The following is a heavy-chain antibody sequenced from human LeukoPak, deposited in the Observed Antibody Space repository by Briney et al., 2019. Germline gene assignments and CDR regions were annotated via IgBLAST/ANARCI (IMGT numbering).Heavy chain of an antibody. CDR1: GFTFSSYG. D-gene: IGHD3-22*01. CDR3: ARDYYDSSGYYGY. Sequence: GGSRGLPWAALGFTFSSYGMHWVRQAPGKGREWVAVLSYDGNNKYYADSVKGRFTISRDNSKNTLYLQMNSLRAEDTAVDYCARDYYDSSGYYGYWGQGTLVTVSS. CDR2: LSYDGNNK. V-gene: IGHV3-30*19. J-gene: IGHJ4*02.